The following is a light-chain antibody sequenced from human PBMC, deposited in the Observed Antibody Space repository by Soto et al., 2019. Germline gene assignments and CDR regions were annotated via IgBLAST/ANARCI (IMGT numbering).Light chain of an antibody. J-gene: IGKJ1*01. CDR2: GAS. CDR3: QQYTSPPWT. Sequence: EIVLTQSPDTLSLSPGERATLSCRASQSVPGNYLAWLQQKPGQAPRLLIYGASSRAIGIPDRFSGSVSGTVFTLTISRLEPEDCAVYYCQQYTSPPWTLGQGTKVETK. CDR1: QSVPGNY. V-gene: IGKV3-20*01.